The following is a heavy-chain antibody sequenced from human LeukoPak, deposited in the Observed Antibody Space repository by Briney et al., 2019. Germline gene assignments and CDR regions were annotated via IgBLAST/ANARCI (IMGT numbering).Heavy chain of an antibody. CDR3: ATSEDSSGYYYYFDY. D-gene: IGHD3-22*01. CDR1: GYTFTGYY. Sequence: ASVKVSCKASGYTFTGYYMHWVRQAPGQGLEWMGWINPNSGGTNYAQKFQGRVTMTRDTSISTAYMELSRLRSDDTAVYYCATSEDSSGYYYYFDYWGQGTLVTVSS. J-gene: IGHJ4*02. CDR2: INPNSGGT. V-gene: IGHV1-2*02.